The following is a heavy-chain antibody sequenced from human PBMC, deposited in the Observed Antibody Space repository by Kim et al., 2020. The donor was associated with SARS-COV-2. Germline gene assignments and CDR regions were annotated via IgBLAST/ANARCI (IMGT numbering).Heavy chain of an antibody. CDR2: IYYSGST. D-gene: IGHD1-26*01. V-gene: IGHV4-59*08. CDR3: ARLMRGSYVVHYYYMDV. CDR1: GGSISSYY. J-gene: IGHJ6*03. Sequence: SETLSRTCTVSGGSISSYYWSWIRQPPGKGLEWIGYIYYSGSTNYNPSLKSRVTISVDTSKNQFSLKLSSVTAADTAVYYCARLMRGSYVVHYYYMDVWGKGTTVTVSS.